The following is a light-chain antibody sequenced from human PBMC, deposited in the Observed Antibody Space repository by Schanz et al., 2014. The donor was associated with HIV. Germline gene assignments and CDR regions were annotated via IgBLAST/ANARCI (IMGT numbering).Light chain of an antibody. CDR3: YSAPDDSLV. CDR1: SSDVGGYNY. Sequence: QSALTQPPSASGSPGQSVTISCTGTSSDVGGYNYVSWYQQHPGKAPKLMIYEGSERPSGIPERFSGSSSGTTVTLTISGAQVEDEADYYCYSAPDDSLVFGGGTKLTVL. CDR2: EGS. J-gene: IGLJ2*01. V-gene: IGLV2-8*01.